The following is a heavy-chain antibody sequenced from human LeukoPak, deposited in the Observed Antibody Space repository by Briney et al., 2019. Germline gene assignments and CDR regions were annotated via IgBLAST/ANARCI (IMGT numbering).Heavy chain of an antibody. V-gene: IGHV3-30-3*01. Sequence: GGSLRLSCAASGFTFSSYAMHWVRQAPGKGLEWVAVISYDGSNKYYADSVKGRFTISRDNSKNTLYLQMNSLRAEDTAVYYCAKGGVDTAMDYWGQGTLVTVSS. CDR2: ISYDGSNK. J-gene: IGHJ4*02. CDR1: GFTFSSYA. CDR3: AKGGVDTAMDY. D-gene: IGHD5-18*01.